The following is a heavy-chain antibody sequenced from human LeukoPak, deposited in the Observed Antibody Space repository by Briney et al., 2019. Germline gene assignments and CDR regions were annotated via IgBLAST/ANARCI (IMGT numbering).Heavy chain of an antibody. CDR1: GYTFTAYY. CDR2: INPNSGDT. V-gene: IGHV1-2*02. J-gene: IGHJ5*02. CDR3: ARNYFGSNACYDYFDP. Sequence: GASVKVSCKASGYTFTAYYMNWVRQAPGQGLEWMGWINPNSGDTVYAQKFQGRVTMTRDTSISTAYMDLSRLSSDDTAVYYCARNYFGSNACYDYFDPWGQGTLVAVSS. D-gene: IGHD5-12*01.